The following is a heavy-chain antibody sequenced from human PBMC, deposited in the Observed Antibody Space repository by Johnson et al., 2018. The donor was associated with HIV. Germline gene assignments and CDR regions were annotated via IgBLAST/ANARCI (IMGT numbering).Heavy chain of an antibody. CDR2: IYRGGST. J-gene: IGHJ3*02. V-gene: IGHV3-53*01. CDR1: GFTVSSNY. Sequence: VQLVESGGGVVRPGGSLRLSCAASGFTVSSNYMSWVRQAPGKGLVWVSIIYRGGSTYYADSVRGRFTISRDNSKNTLYLQMTSLRAEDTAVYYCVRGLLWFGELLEAFDIWGQGTMVTVSS. CDR3: VRGLLWFGELLEAFDI. D-gene: IGHD3-10*01.